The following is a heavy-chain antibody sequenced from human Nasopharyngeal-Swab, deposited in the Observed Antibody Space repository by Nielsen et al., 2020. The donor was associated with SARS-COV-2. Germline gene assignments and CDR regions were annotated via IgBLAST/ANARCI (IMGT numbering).Heavy chain of an antibody. CDR3: ASEPGGMAAPGKHFDP. CDR2: NTPSGGAT. Sequence: ASVKVSCKASGFTFSHYFMHWVRQAPGQGLEWMGVNTPSGGATNYARKFRGRVTMTRDPSTSTVYLDLSSLKSEVTAVYFCASEPGGMAAPGKHFDPWGQGTLVTVSS. CDR1: GFTFSHYF. J-gene: IGHJ5*02. D-gene: IGHD6-13*01. V-gene: IGHV1-46*01.